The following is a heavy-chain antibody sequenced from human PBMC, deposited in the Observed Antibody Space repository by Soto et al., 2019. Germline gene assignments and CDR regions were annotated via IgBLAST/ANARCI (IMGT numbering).Heavy chain of an antibody. Sequence: QVRLVESGGGVVQPGRSLSLSCEASGFTFSTYGMHWVRQAPGKGLEWVAGISYDGDKKYYGDSVKGRFTISRDDSKNTLYLQMNSLTTDDTAIYCCAKGGITGTLHWFDPWGQGTLVTVSS. CDR1: GFTFSTYG. D-gene: IGHD1-20*01. J-gene: IGHJ5*02. CDR2: ISYDGDKK. V-gene: IGHV3-30*18. CDR3: AKGGITGTLHWFDP.